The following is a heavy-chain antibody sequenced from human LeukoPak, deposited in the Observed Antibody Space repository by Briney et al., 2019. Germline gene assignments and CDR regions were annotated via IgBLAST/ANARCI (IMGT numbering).Heavy chain of an antibody. D-gene: IGHD2-15*01. Sequence: SETLSLTCTVSGGSISSSSYYWGWIRQPPGKGLEWIGSIYYSGSTYYNPSLKSRVTISVDTSKNQFSLKLSSVTAADTAVYYCARHGPKPRYCSGGSCYRNWFDPWGQGTLVTVSS. V-gene: IGHV4-39*07. CDR2: IYYSGST. CDR3: ARHGPKPRYCSGGSCYRNWFDP. J-gene: IGHJ5*02. CDR1: GGSISSSSYY.